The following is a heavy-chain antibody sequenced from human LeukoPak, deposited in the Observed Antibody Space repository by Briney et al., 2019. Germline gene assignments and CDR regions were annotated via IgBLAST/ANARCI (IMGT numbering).Heavy chain of an antibody. D-gene: IGHD2-2*01. J-gene: IGHJ6*02. Sequence: GASVKVSCKASGYTFTSYGISWVPQAPGQGRECGGGISAYNGNTNYAQKLRSRVTITTNTPLRTYYMELSSLRSEDTAVYYCASGDWDIVVVPAAGAHYYYYGMDVWGQGPLVTVSS. CDR2: ISAYNGNT. CDR1: GYTFTSYG. V-gene: IGHV1-18*01. CDR3: ASGDWDIVVVPAAGAHYYYYGMDV.